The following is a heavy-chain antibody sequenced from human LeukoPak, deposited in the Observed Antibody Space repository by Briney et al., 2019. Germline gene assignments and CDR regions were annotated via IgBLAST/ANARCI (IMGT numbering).Heavy chain of an antibody. Sequence: PSETLSLTCAVYGRSFSGYHWTWIRQPPGKGPEWIGEINHSGSTNYNPSLKSRVAMSVDTSKNQFSLKFSFVTAADTAVYYCATDHFYYDSSGSHVYFDYWGQGTLVTISS. J-gene: IGHJ4*02. CDR1: GRSFSGYH. CDR2: INHSGST. D-gene: IGHD3-22*01. CDR3: ATDHFYYDSSGSHVYFDY. V-gene: IGHV4-34*01.